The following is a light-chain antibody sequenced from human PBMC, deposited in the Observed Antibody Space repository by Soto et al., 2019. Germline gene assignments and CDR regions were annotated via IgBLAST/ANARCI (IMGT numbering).Light chain of an antibody. J-gene: IGKJ4*01. V-gene: IGKV3-15*01. CDR3: QQYNDWPPQLT. CDR1: QSVSSK. CDR2: GAS. Sequence: EIVMTQSPATLSVSVGERATLSCRASQSVSSKLAWYQKKPGQAPRLLIYGASTRATGIPARFSGSESGTEFTLTICSLQSEDFAVYYCQQYNDWPPQLTFGGGTKVEIK.